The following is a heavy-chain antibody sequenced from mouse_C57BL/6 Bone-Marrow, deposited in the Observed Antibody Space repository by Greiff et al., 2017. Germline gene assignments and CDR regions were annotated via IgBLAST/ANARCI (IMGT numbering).Heavy chain of an antibody. Sequence: VQLKESGGGLVKPGGSLKLSCAASGFTFSRYAMSWVRQSPAKRLEWVAEISSGGSYTYYPDTVTGRFTISRDNAKNTLYLEMSSLRSEDTAMYYCARVVITTATRAMDYWGQGTSVTVSS. V-gene: IGHV5-9-4*01. CDR2: ISSGGSYT. CDR1: GFTFSRYA. D-gene: IGHD1-2*01. CDR3: ARVVITTATRAMDY. J-gene: IGHJ4*01.